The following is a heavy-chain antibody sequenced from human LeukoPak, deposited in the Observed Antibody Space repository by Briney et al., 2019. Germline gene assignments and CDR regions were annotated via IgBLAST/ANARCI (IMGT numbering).Heavy chain of an antibody. J-gene: IGHJ4*02. D-gene: IGHD6-13*01. CDR1: GFTFSGYW. CDR3: AKATTISAAGSHFVY. V-gene: IGHV3-74*01. CDR2: INTDGSST. Sequence: SGGSLRLSCAASGFTFSGYWMHWVRQAPGKGLVWVSRINTDGSSTTYADSVKGRFTISRDNSKNTLYLQMNSLRAEDTAVFYCAKATTISAAGSHFVYWGQGTLVTVSS.